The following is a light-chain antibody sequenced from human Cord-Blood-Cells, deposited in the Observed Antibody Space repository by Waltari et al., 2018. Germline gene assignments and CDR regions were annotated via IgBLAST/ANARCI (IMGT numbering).Light chain of an antibody. V-gene: IGKV3-11*01. CDR2: DAS. J-gene: IGKJ4*01. CDR3: QQRSNWLT. CDR1: QSVSSY. Sequence: EIVLTQSPATLSLSPGERATLSCRASQSVSSYLAWYQQKPGQAPRLLIYDASNRATGIPARFSGSGSGTDFTLTINSLEPEDFVVYYCQQRSNWLTFGGGTKVEIK.